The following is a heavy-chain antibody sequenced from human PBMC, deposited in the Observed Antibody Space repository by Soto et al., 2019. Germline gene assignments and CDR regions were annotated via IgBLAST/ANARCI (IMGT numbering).Heavy chain of an antibody. CDR2: IDTGGST. V-gene: IGHV3-53*02. Sequence: EVQLVETGGGLIQAGGSLRLSCAASGVTVSTDDMSWVRQAPGKGLEWVSVIDTGGSTYYAESVKGRFTISRDDSKNTLSLQMNTLRAGDTAVYYCARCRYNAYWGQGTLVTVSS. J-gene: IGHJ4*02. CDR1: GVTVSTDD. D-gene: IGHD5-12*01. CDR3: ARCRYNAY.